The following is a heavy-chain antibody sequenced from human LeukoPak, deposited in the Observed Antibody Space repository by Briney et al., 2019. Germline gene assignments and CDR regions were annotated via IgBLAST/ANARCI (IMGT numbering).Heavy chain of an antibody. CDR2: INPSGGST. Sequence: ASVKVSCEASGYTFTNYYIHWVRQAPGQGLEWMGIINPSGGSTSYARKFQGRVTMTRDTSTSTVYMELSSLRSEDTAVYYCARGGKGNADGYNQALNYWGQGTLVTVSS. J-gene: IGHJ4*02. CDR3: ARGGKGNADGYNQALNY. D-gene: IGHD5-24*01. V-gene: IGHV1-46*01. CDR1: GYTFTNYY.